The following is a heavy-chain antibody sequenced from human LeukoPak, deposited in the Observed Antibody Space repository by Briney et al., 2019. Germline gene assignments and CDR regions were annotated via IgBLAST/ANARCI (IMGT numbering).Heavy chain of an antibody. V-gene: IGHV3-23*01. CDR1: GFTFSSYA. Sequence: GGSLRLFCAASGFTFSSYAMSWVRQAPGKGLVEGSTISGSGDTTYYADSVKGGFTVSRDNSKNTLYLKMNSLRAEDTAVHYCARFDSSGYRDDYWGQGTLVSVSS. D-gene: IGHD3-22*01. J-gene: IGHJ4*02. CDR3: ARFDSSGYRDDY. CDR2: ISGSGDTT.